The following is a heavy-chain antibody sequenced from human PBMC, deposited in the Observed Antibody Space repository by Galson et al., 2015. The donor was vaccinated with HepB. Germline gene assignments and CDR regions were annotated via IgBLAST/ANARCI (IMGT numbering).Heavy chain of an antibody. V-gene: IGHV3-23*01. CDR1: GFTFSSYA. CDR3: AKGGAVAGTKGSFDY. Sequence: SLRLSCAASGFTFSSYAMSWVRQAPGKGLEWVSAISGSGGSTYYADSVKGRFTISRDNSKNTLYLQMNSLRAEDTAVYYCAKGGAVAGTKGSFDYWGQGTLVTVSS. J-gene: IGHJ4*02. D-gene: IGHD6-19*01. CDR2: ISGSGGST.